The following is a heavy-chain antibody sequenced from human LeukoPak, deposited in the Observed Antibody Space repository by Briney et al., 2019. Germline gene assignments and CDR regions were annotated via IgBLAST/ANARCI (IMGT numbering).Heavy chain of an antibody. CDR2: ISGSGAST. D-gene: IGHD1-26*01. J-gene: IGHJ4*02. CDR3: AKDVGKWESLHFFDY. CDR1: GFTFSSYS. Sequence: GGSLRLSCAASGFTFSSYSMNWVRQAPGKGLEWISGISGSGASTYYADSVKGRFTISRDDSRNTLYLQMNSLRGDDTAVYYCAKDVGKWESLHFFDYWGQGTLVTVSS. V-gene: IGHV3-23*01.